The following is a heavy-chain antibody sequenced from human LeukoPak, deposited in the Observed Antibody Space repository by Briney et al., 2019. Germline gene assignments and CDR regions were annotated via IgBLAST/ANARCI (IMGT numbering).Heavy chain of an antibody. CDR2: IYYSGST. J-gene: IGHJ4*02. Sequence: KPSETLSLTCTVSGGSISSSSYYWGWIRQPPGKGLEWIGSIYYSGSTYYNPSLKSRVTISVDTSKNQFSLKLSSVTAADTAVYYCARLRPVLRFLEWSYYFDYWAREPWSPSPQ. D-gene: IGHD3-3*01. CDR1: GGSISSSSYY. CDR3: ARLRPVLRFLEWSYYFDY. V-gene: IGHV4-39*01.